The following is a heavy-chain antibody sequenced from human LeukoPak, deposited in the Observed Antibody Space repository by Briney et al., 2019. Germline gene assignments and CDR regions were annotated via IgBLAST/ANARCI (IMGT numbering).Heavy chain of an antibody. CDR2: IITISGTA. CDR3: ARADTAMAPYAFDI. D-gene: IGHD5-18*01. J-gene: IGHJ3*02. CDR1: GGTFSSYA. V-gene: IGHV1-69*05. Sequence: SVKVSCKASGGTFSSYAINWVRQAPGQGLEWMGRIITISGTANYAQKFQGRVTITTDESTSTAHMGLSSLRSDDTAVYYCARADTAMAPYAFDIWGKGTMVTVSS.